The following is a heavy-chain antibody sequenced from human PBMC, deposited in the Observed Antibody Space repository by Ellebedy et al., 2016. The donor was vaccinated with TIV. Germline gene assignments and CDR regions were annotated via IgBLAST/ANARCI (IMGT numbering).Heavy chain of an antibody. V-gene: IGHV1-69*13. D-gene: IGHD2-15*01. CDR2: IIPMFGTA. CDR1: GYTFTDYY. CDR3: ARDRVVSNWFDP. Sequence: AASVKVSCKASGYTFTDYYIHWVRQAPGQGLEWMGGIIPMFGTANYAQKFRGRVTITADESTSTAYMELSSLRSEDTAVYYCARDRVVSNWFDPWGQGTLVTVSS. J-gene: IGHJ5*02.